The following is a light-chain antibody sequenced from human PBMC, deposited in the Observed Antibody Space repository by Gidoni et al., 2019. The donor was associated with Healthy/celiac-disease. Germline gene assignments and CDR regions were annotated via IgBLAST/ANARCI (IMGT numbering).Light chain of an antibody. Sequence: EIVLTQSQATLSLSPGERATLSCRASQSVSSYLAWYQQKPGQAPRLLIYDASNRATGIPARFSGSGSGTDFTLTISSLEPEDFAVYYCQQRSNWPMYTFGQXTKLEIK. CDR3: QQRSNWPMYT. V-gene: IGKV3-11*01. J-gene: IGKJ2*01. CDR1: QSVSSY. CDR2: DAS.